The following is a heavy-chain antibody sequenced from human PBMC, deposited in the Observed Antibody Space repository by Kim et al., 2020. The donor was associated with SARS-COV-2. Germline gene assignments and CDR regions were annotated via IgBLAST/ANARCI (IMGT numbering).Heavy chain of an antibody. CDR2: ISAYNGNT. CDR3: ARDQPSRFSYGYPLPGYYFDY. CDR1: GYTFTTNG. J-gene: IGHJ4*02. D-gene: IGHD5-18*01. Sequence: ASVKVSCKVSGYTFTTNGISWVRQAPGQGLEWMGWISAYNGNTIYAQNLQDRVTMTIDTSNNTVYMEVRSLRFDDTAFYYCARDQPSRFSYGYPLPGYYFDYWGQGSLVTVSS. V-gene: IGHV1-18*04.